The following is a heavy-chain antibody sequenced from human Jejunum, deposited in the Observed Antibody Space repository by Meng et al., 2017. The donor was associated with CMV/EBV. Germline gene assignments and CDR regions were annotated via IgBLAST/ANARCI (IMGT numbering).Heavy chain of an antibody. CDR2: IYSSGST. Sequence: SGGSISGYFWSWIRQPPGQVLEWIGYIYSSGSTNYNPSLKSRVTMLVDPSKNQFSLKLSSVTAADTAVYYCARDQRQTYFYGADIWGQGTTVTVSS. J-gene: IGHJ6*02. CDR3: ARDQRQTYFYGADI. CDR1: GGSISGYF. D-gene: IGHD6-25*01. V-gene: IGHV4-59*01.